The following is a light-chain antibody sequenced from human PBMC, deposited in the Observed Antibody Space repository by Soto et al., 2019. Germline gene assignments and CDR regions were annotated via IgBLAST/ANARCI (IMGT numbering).Light chain of an antibody. Sequence: EIVFTQSPATLSVSAGERATLSVRASQSVNTFLAWYQQRPGQAPRLLMYEASNRATGVPARFSGSGSGTDFTLTISSLEPEDFAIYYCQQRRNWPPTFGQGTKVDIK. CDR1: QSVNTF. CDR3: QQRRNWPPT. J-gene: IGKJ1*01. CDR2: EAS. V-gene: IGKV3-11*01.